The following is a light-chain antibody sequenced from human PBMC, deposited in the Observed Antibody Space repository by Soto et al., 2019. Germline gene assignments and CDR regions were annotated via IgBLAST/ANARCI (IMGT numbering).Light chain of an antibody. Sequence: EIVMTQSPATLSVSPGERANLSCRACQSVSSNLAWYQQKPGQYTRILIYGESTRATGIKARFSGSGSGTEFTLTISSMQSEDFAVYYCKQYNNWPPTFGQGPQVDLK. CDR1: QSVSSN. V-gene: IGKV3-15*01. CDR3: KQYNNWPPT. CDR2: GES. J-gene: IGKJ1*01.